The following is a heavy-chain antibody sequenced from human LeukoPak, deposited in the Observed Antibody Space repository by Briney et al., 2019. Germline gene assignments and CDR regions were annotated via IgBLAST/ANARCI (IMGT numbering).Heavy chain of an antibody. CDR2: ISYDGSNK. J-gene: IGHJ5*02. Sequence: GGSLRLSCTASGFTFSNFWMGWVRQAPGKGLEWVAAISYDGSNKYYADSVKGRFIISRDNSKNTLYVQMNSLRPEDTAVYYCARAYTGDYDHWFDPWGQGTLVTVSS. V-gene: IGHV3-30*03. CDR1: GFTFSNFW. CDR3: ARAYTGDYDHWFDP. D-gene: IGHD7-27*01.